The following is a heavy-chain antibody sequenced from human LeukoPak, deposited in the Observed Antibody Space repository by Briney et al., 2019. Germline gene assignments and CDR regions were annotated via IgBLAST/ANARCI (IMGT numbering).Heavy chain of an antibody. CDR3: AKRVSYNSGSHFDY. D-gene: IGHD3-10*01. CDR1: GFTFNNYA. V-gene: IGHV3-23*01. Sequence: GGSLRLSCAASGFTFNNYAMGWVRQAPGKGLEWVSIVSDDGGTTYYADSVKGRFTISRDSPKNTLYLQMNSLRAEDSAIYYCAKRVSYNSGSHFDYWGQGTLVTVSS. CDR2: VSDDGGTT. J-gene: IGHJ4*02.